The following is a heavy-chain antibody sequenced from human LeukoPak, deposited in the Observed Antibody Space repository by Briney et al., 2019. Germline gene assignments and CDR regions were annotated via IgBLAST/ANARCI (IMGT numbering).Heavy chain of an antibody. V-gene: IGHV5-51*01. D-gene: IGHD1-1*01. CDR3: ARHETGPYFDY. Sequence: GESLKISCKGSGYSFTSYWIGWVRQMPGKGLECMGIIYPGDSDTRYSPSFQGQVTISADRPISTAYLQWSSLKASDTAMYYCARHETGPYFDYWGQGTLVTVSS. CDR2: IYPGDSDT. J-gene: IGHJ4*02. CDR1: GYSFTSYW.